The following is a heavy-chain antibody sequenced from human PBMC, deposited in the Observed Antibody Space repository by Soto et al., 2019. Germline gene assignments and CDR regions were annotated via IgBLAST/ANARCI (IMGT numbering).Heavy chain of an antibody. Sequence: GGSLRLSCEASGFTFSNAWMNWVRQGPGKGLEWLGRIKSKVDGGTAAYGAATKGRFSISRDDLKNMLYLQMNSLKPDDTAVYYCTTLSYLYYDGMDVWGQGTTVTVSS. CDR3: TTLSYLYYDGMDV. J-gene: IGHJ6*02. V-gene: IGHV3-15*01. D-gene: IGHD2-2*01. CDR1: GFTFSNAW. CDR2: IKSKVDGGTA.